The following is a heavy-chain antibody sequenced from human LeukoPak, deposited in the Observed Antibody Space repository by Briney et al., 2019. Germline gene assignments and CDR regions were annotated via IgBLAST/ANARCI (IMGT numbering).Heavy chain of an antibody. D-gene: IGHD3-22*01. J-gene: IGHJ4*02. V-gene: IGHV1-18*01. CDR1: GYTLSNHG. Sequence: GASVKVSCKASGYTLSNHGMSWVRQAPGQGLEWMGWISGYNGNTQYVQKLQGRVTMTTDTATSTAYMDLRSLRSDDTAVYYCASTFYYDSSGSEPYYLDYWGQGTLVTVSS. CDR2: ISGYNGNT. CDR3: ASTFYYDSSGSEPYYLDY.